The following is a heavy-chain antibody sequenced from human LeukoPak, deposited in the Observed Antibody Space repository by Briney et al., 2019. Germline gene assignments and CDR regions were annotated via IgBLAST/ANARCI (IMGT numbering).Heavy chain of an antibody. V-gene: IGHV6-1*01. J-gene: IGHJ3*02. CDR2: TYYRSKWYN. D-gene: IGHD2-2*01. CDR1: GDSVSSNSAA. CDR3: ARSLRLGHCSSTSCYGAFDI. Sequence: SQTLSLTCAISGDSVSSNSAAWNWIRQSPSRGLEWLGRTYYRSKWYNDYAVSVKSRITINPDTSKNQFSLQLNSVTPEDTAVYYCARSLRLGHCSSTSCYGAFDIWGQGTMVTVSS.